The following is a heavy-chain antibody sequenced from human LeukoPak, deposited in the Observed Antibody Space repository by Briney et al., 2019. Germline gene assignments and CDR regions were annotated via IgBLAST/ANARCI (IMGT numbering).Heavy chain of an antibody. V-gene: IGHV1-69*04. J-gene: IGHJ4*02. CDR1: GGTFSSYA. CDR3: ARGGYSSSWYDNY. CDR2: IIPILGIA. Sequence: SVKVSCKASGGTFSSYAISWVRQAPGQGLEWMGRIIPILGIANYAQKFQSRVTITADKSTSTAYMELSSLRSEDTAVYYCARGGYSSSWYDNYWGQGTLVTVSS. D-gene: IGHD6-13*01.